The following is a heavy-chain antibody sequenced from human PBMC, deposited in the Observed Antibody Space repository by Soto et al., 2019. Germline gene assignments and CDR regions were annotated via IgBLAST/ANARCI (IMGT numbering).Heavy chain of an antibody. J-gene: IGHJ6*02. CDR3: ARGGGFSPYYYNLDV. V-gene: IGHV1-46*02. CDR1: GYTLNTYY. Sequence: ASVKVSCKASGYTLNTYYMHWVRQAPGQRPEWMGIINPRGGSTTYAQNFQDRVTMTRDTSSSTVYMELSSLRSEDTAVYYCARGGGFSPYYYNLDVWGQGTTVTVSS. CDR2: INPRGGST. D-gene: IGHD2-15*01.